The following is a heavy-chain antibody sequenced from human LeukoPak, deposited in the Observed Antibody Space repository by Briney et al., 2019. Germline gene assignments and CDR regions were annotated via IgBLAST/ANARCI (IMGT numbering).Heavy chain of an antibody. CDR2: INPSGGST. J-gene: IGHJ4*02. V-gene: IGHV1-46*01. D-gene: IGHD1-1*01. Sequence: ASVKVSCKASGYTFTSYYMHWVRQAPGQGLEWMGIINPSGGSTSYAQKFQGRVTMTRDTSTSTVYMELSGLRSEDTAVYYCARDRRTDYFDYWGQGTLVTVSS. CDR1: GYTFTSYY. CDR3: ARDRRTDYFDY.